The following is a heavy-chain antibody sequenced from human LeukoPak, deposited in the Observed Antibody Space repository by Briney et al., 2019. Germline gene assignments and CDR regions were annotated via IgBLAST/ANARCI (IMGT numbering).Heavy chain of an antibody. D-gene: IGHD2-2*01. J-gene: IGHJ5*02. CDR2: IYYSGNT. CDR3: ASTNCSSASCYGANWFDP. CDR1: GGSISSGDYY. V-gene: IGHV4-30-4*08. Sequence: SQTLSLTCTVSGGSISSGDYYWSWIRQPPGKGLEWIGYIYYSGNTFHYNPSLKSRVNISVDTSKNQFSLRLSSVTAVDTAVYYCASTNCSSASCYGANWFDPWGQGTLVTVSS.